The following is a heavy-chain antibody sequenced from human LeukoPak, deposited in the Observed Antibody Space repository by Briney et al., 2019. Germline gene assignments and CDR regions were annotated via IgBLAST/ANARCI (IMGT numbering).Heavy chain of an antibody. CDR1: GYTFTSYY. CDR2: INPSGGST. Sequence: GASVKVSCKASGYTFTSYYMHWVRQAPGQGLEWMGIINPSGGSTSYAQKFQGRVTMTRDTSTSTVYMELSSLRSGDTAVYYCARVLGYSYNPYYYYMDVWGKGTTVTVSS. D-gene: IGHD5-18*01. J-gene: IGHJ6*03. V-gene: IGHV1-46*01. CDR3: ARVLGYSYNPYYYYMDV.